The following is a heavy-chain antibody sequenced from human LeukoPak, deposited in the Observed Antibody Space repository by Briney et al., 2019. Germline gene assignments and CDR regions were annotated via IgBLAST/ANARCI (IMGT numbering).Heavy chain of an antibody. J-gene: IGHJ4*02. Sequence: GGSLTLSCAASGFTFSSYGMHWVRQAPGEGLEGVAFIWYDGSNNYYADSVKTRFTISRDNSTNTLYLQMNSQRAEDTAVYYCAKYTHASMIGMDYWGQRTLVTVSS. V-gene: IGHV3-30*02. CDR3: AKYTHASMIGMDY. D-gene: IGHD3-22*01. CDR1: GFTFSSYG. CDR2: IWYDGSNN.